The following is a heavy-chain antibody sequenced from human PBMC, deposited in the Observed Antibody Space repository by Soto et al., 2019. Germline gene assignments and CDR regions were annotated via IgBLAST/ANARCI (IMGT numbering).Heavy chain of an antibody. D-gene: IGHD3-9*01. V-gene: IGHV1-69*13. Sequence: SVKVSCKASGGTFSSYAISWARQAPGQGLEWMGGIIPIFGTANYAQKFQGRVTITADESTSTAYMELSSLRSEDTAVYYCARERTGTGAFDIWGQGTMVTVSS. CDR3: ARERTGTGAFDI. J-gene: IGHJ3*02. CDR1: GGTFSSYA. CDR2: IIPIFGTA.